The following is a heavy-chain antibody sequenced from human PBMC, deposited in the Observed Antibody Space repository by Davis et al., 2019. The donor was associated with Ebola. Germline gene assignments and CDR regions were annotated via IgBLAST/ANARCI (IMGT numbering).Heavy chain of an antibody. CDR2: INSDGSST. Sequence: PGGSLRLSCAASGFTFSDYWMHWVRQAPGKGLVWVSRINSDGSSTNYADSVKGRFTISRDNSKNTLYLQMNSLRAEDTAVYYCAKGLGVTIFGVNGMDVWGQGTTVTVSS. V-gene: IGHV3-74*01. CDR3: AKGLGVTIFGVNGMDV. J-gene: IGHJ6*02. D-gene: IGHD3-3*01. CDR1: GFTFSDYW.